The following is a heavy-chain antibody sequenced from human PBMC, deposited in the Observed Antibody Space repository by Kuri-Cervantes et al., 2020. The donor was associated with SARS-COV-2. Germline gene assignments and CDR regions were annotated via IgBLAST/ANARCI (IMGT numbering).Heavy chain of an antibody. J-gene: IGHJ6*03. CDR3: TRSNVVAAGMDV. V-gene: IGHV3-73*01. D-gene: IGHD6-25*01. Sequence: GGSLRLSCAASGFTFSDSTMHWVRQASGKGLEWVGRIRNKANNYATTYPASVRGRFTISRDDSKNTAYLQMNTLKTEDTAVYYCTRSNVVAAGMDVWGKGTTVTVSS. CDR2: IRNKANNYAT. CDR1: GFTFSDST.